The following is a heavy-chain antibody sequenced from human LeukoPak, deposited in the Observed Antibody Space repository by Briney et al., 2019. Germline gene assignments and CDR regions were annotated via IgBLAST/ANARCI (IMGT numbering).Heavy chain of an antibody. D-gene: IGHD6-13*01. Sequence: PSETLSLTCAVSGGSISSSNWWSWVRQPPGKGLELIGEIYHSGSTNYNPSLKSRVTISVDKSKNQFSLKLSSVTAADTAVYYCARRSIAAARGYFDYWGQGTLVTVSS. CDR3: ARRSIAAARGYFDY. CDR1: GGSISSSNW. CDR2: IYHSGST. V-gene: IGHV4-4*02. J-gene: IGHJ4*02.